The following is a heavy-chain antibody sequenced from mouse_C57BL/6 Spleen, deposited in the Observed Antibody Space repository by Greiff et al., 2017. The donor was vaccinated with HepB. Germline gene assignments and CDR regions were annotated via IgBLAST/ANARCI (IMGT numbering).Heavy chain of an antibody. V-gene: IGHV1-53*01. CDR1: GYTFTSYW. Sequence: VQLQQPGPELVKPGASVKLSCKASGYTFTSYWMHWVKQRPGQGLEWIGNINPSNGGTNYNEKFKSKATLTVDKSSSTAYMQLSSLTSEDSAVYYCANYGSSFSYWYFDVWGTGTTVTVSS. CDR3: ANYGSSFSYWYFDV. CDR2: INPSNGGT. J-gene: IGHJ1*03. D-gene: IGHD1-1*01.